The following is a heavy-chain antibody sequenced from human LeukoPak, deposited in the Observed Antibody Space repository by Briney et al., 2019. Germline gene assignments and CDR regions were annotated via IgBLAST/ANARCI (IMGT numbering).Heavy chain of an antibody. CDR1: GYTFTGYY. CDR3: ARGREIAAAGTPRY. J-gene: IGHJ4*02. D-gene: IGHD6-13*01. Sequence: GASVKVCCKASGYTFTGYYMHWVRQAPGQGLEWMGWINPNSGGTNYAQKFQGRVTMTRDTSISTAYMELSRLRSDDTAVYYCARGREIAAAGTPRYWGQGTLVTVSS. CDR2: INPNSGGT. V-gene: IGHV1-2*02.